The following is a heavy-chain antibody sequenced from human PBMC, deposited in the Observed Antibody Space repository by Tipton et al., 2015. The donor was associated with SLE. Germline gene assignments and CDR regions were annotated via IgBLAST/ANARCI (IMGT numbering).Heavy chain of an antibody. Sequence: TLSLTCSVSGGSIRSGDYYWSWIRQPPGKGLEWIGEINHSGSTNYNPSLKSRVTISVDTSKNQFSLKLSSVTAADTAVYYCARAGEGLGYWGQGTLVTVSS. V-gene: IGHV4-34*01. J-gene: IGHJ4*02. CDR1: GGSIRSGDYY. CDR2: INHSGST. CDR3: ARAGEGLGY. D-gene: IGHD3-10*01.